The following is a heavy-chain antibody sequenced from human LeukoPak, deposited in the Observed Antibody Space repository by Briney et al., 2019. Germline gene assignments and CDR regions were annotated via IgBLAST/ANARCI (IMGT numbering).Heavy chain of an antibody. Sequence: ASETLSLTCTVSGGSISSYYWSWIRQPAGKGLEWIGRIYTSGSTYYNPSLKSRVTISVDTSKNQFSLKLSSVTAADTAVYYCARRGSYYFAAFDIWGQGTMVTVSS. D-gene: IGHD1-26*01. CDR3: ARRGSYYFAAFDI. CDR2: IYTSGST. V-gene: IGHV4-4*07. CDR1: GGSISSYY. J-gene: IGHJ3*02.